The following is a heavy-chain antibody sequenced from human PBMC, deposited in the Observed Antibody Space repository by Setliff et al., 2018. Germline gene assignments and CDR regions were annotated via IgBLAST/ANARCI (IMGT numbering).Heavy chain of an antibody. J-gene: IGHJ4*02. CDR1: GYTFTSYD. Sequence: ASVKVSCKASGYTFTSYDINWVRQATGQGLEWMGWMNPNSGNTGYAQKFQGRVTITRNTSISTAYMELSSLRSEDTAVYYCAREAKRNVVVVVAATPVYWGQGTLVTVSS. CDR3: AREAKRNVVVVVAATPVY. CDR2: MNPNSGNT. V-gene: IGHV1-8*03. D-gene: IGHD2-15*01.